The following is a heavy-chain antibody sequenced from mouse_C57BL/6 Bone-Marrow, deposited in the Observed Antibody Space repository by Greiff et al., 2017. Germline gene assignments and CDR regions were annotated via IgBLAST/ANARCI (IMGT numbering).Heavy chain of an antibody. CDR3: ARYITHPAYYGSTYWYFDV. Sequence: EVQLQESGGGLVQPGGSLSLSCAASGFTFTDYYMSWVRQPPGKALEWLGFIRNTANGYTTEYSASVKGRFTISRDNSQSIHYLQMNALRAEDSATYNCARYITHPAYYGSTYWYFDVWSTGTTVTVSS. D-gene: IGHD1-1*01. J-gene: IGHJ1*03. CDR2: IRNTANGYTT. CDR1: GFTFTDYY. V-gene: IGHV7-3*01.